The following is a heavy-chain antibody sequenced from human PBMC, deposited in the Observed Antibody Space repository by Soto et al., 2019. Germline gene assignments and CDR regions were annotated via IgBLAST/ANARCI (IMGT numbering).Heavy chain of an antibody. J-gene: IGHJ4*02. CDR2: IYHGGIT. CDR1: GYSISTGFN. Sequence: AETLSLTCAVSGYSISTGFNWAWIRQPPGKGLEWIGSIYHGGITYYNLSLKSRVTISSNSSKNQIYLRLSSVTAADTARYYFARDWGTGFYQLDSWGQGTLVTVSS. D-gene: IGHD2-2*01. V-gene: IGHV4-38-2*02. CDR3: ARDWGTGFYQLDS.